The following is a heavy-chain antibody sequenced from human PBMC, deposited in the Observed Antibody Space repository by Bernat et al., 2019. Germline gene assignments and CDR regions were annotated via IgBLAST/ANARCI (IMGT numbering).Heavy chain of an antibody. CDR1: GYTFTSYG. CDR2: ISAYNGNT. V-gene: IGHV1-18*01. CDR3: ARGESTVVTSIRD. D-gene: IGHD4-23*01. Sequence: QVQLVQSGADAKKPGASVTVSCKASGYTFTSYGISWVRHAPGQGLEWMGWISAYNGNTNYAQKLQGRVTMTTDTSMSTADMELRSLRSDDTAVYYCARGESTVVTSIRDWGQGTLVTVSS. J-gene: IGHJ4*02.